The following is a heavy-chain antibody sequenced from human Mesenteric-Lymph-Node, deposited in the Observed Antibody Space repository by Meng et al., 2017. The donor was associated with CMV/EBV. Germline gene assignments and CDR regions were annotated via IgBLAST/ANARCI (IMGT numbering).Heavy chain of an antibody. Sequence: GESLKISCTASGFTFSDYSMNWVRQAPGKGLEWVSSISSSSSYIYYADSVKGRFTISRDNAKNSLYLQMNSLRAEDTAVYYCARDVWRMTYYYDSSGYYWGQGTLVTVSS. V-gene: IGHV3-21*01. CDR3: ARDVWRMTYYYDSSGYY. J-gene: IGHJ4*02. CDR1: GFTFSDYS. CDR2: ISSSSSYI. D-gene: IGHD3-22*01.